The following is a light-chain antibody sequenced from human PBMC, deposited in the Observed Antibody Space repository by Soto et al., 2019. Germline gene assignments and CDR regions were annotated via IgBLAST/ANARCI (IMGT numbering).Light chain of an antibody. V-gene: IGKV1-39*01. CDR3: QQTFSLPRT. CDR2: ETS. CDR1: QNVRSY. Sequence: DTRMTQSPSSLSASVGDRVTITCRASQNVRSYVNWYQQKPGKAPNVLIYETSTLQDGVPSRFSGDGYGTDFTLSISSLHPEDFATYYCQQTFSLPRTFGQGTKVEI. J-gene: IGKJ1*01.